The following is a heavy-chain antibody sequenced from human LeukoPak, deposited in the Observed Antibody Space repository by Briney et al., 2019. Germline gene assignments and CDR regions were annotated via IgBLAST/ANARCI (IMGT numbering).Heavy chain of an antibody. CDR1: GFTFSSYW. Sequence: PGGSLRLSCAASGFTFSSYWMSWGRQAPGKGVEWVANIKQDGSEKYYVDSVKGRFTISRDNAKNSLYLQMNSLRAEDTAVYYCASPRIAAAGTGRPWGQGTLVTVSS. CDR2: IKQDGSEK. V-gene: IGHV3-7*01. D-gene: IGHD6-13*01. J-gene: IGHJ5*02. CDR3: ASPRIAAAGTGRP.